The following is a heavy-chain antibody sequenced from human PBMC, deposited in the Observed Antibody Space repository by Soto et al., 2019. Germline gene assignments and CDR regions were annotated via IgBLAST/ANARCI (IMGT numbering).Heavy chain of an antibody. Sequence: ASETLSLTCAVYGGSFSGYYWSWIRQPPGKGLEWIGEINHSGSTNYNPSLKSRVTISVDTSKNQFSLKLSSVTAADTAVYYCARGFLSSSEHFDYWGQGTRVTVSS. V-gene: IGHV4-34*01. CDR2: INHSGST. J-gene: IGHJ4*02. CDR1: GGSFSGYY. CDR3: ARGFLSSSEHFDY. D-gene: IGHD6-6*01.